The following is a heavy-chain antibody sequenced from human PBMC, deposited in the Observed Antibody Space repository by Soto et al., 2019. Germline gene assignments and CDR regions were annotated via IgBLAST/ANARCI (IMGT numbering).Heavy chain of an antibody. Sequence: SVKVSCKASGDTFSGYDIRWVRQAPGQGLEWMGGIIPIFGTANYAQKFQGRVTMTADTSTSTAYMELSSLRSEDTAVYYCAIMTGYCNSSPIDDWGQGTLVTVSS. V-gene: IGHV1-69*06. CDR3: AIMTGYCNSSPIDD. J-gene: IGHJ4*01. CDR1: GDTFSGYD. D-gene: IGHD6-6*01. CDR2: IIPIFGTA.